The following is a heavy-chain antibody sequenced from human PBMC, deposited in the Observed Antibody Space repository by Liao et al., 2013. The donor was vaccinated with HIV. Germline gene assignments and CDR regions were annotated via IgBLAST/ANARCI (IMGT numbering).Heavy chain of an antibody. D-gene: IGHD2-2*01. Sequence: QVQLQESGPRLVKPSETLSLTCGVSAASITSYSWNWIRQPAGKGLEWIGRISASGGSHYNPSLKSRVTMSVDTSRNQFSLKLSSVTAADTAVYFCASDMQYWGNGTTVIVSS. J-gene: IGHJ6*04. CDR2: ISASGGS. CDR3: ASDMQY. V-gene: IGHV4-4*07. CDR1: AASITSYS.